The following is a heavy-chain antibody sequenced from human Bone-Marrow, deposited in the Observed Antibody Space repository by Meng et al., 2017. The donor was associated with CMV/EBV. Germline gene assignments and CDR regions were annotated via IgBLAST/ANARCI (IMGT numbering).Heavy chain of an antibody. V-gene: IGHV3-9*01. Sequence: SLKISCAASGFTFSSYEMNWVRQAPGKGLEWVSGISWNSGSIGYADSVKGRFTISRDNAKNSLYLQMNSLRAEDTALYYCAKADRDDSRIFDYWGQGTLVTVSS. CDR1: GFTFSSYE. CDR2: ISWNSGSI. CDR3: AKADRDDSRIFDY. D-gene: IGHD3-22*01. J-gene: IGHJ4*02.